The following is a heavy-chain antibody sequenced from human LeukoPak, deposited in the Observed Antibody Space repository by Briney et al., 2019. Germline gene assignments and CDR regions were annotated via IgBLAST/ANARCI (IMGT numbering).Heavy chain of an antibody. CDR3: ARHCGSTNYYYMDV. Sequence: GESLKISCEGSGYSFSNYWIGWVRQMPGKGLEWMGIIYPRDSDSRYSPSFQGQVTISVDKSISTAYLQWSSLKASDTAVYYCARHCGSTNYYYMDVWGKGTTVTVSS. J-gene: IGHJ6*03. V-gene: IGHV5-51*01. D-gene: IGHD5/OR15-5a*01. CDR2: IYPRDSDS. CDR1: GYSFSNYW.